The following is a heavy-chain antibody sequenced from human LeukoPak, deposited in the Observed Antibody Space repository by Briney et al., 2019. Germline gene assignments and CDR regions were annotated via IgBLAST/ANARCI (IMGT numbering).Heavy chain of an antibody. D-gene: IGHD3-10*01. CDR2: ISSSGSTI. V-gene: IGHV3-11*01. J-gene: IGHJ6*02. CDR1: GFTFSDYY. CDR3: ASHTYYYGSGSYYPYYYGMDV. Sequence: PGGSLRLSCAASGFTFSDYYMSWIRQAPGKGLEWVSYISSSGSTIYYADSVKGRFTISRDNAKNSLYLQMNSLRAEDTAVYYCASHTYYYGSGSYYPYYYGMDVWGQGTPVTVSS.